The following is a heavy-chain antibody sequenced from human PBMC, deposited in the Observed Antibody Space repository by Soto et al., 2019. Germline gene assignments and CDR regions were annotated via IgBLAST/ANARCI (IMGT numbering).Heavy chain of an antibody. CDR3: ARVNWDQLYYFDS. Sequence: PSETLSLTCTVSGGSISGYYWSWIRQPPGKGLEWIGYIYYSVNPDYNPSLKSRVSISVDTSKNQFSLKLSSVTAADTAVYYCARVNWDQLYYFDSWGQGTLVTVSS. CDR2: IYYSVNP. V-gene: IGHV4-59*01. D-gene: IGHD1-26*01. J-gene: IGHJ4*02. CDR1: GGSISGYY.